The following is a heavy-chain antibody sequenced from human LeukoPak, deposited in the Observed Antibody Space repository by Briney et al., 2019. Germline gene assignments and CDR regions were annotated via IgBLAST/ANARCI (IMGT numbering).Heavy chain of an antibody. V-gene: IGHV1-18*01. Sequence: GASVKVSCKASGYTFTSYGISWVRQAPGQGLEWMGWISVYNGNTNYAQKVKGRVTMTTDTSTSTAYMELGSLRSDDTAVYYCVREEVGGYFDYWGQGTQVTVSS. CDR1: GYTFTSYG. CDR2: ISVYNGNT. D-gene: IGHD3-10*01. CDR3: VREEVGGYFDY. J-gene: IGHJ4*02.